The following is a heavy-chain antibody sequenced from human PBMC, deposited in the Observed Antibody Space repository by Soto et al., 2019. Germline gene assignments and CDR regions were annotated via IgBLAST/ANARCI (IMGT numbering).Heavy chain of an antibody. CDR1: GFTFSSFW. CDR3: SRSLDS. Sequence: GGSLRLSCAASGFTFSSFWMDWVRQAPGKGLEWVANINPDGSEKHYVDSVKGRFTISRDNAKNSLYLQMSRLTAEDSALYYCSRSLDSWGQGTRVTVPQ. V-gene: IGHV3-7*01. CDR2: INPDGSEK. J-gene: IGHJ4*02.